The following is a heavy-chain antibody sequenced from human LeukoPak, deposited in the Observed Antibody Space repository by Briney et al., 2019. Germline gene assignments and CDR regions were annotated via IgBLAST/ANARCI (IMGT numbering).Heavy chain of an antibody. CDR3: ARVFDSSGYPQNYYYYYGMDV. CDR2: IIPIFGTA. Sequence: SVKVSCKASGYTFTSYGISWVRQAPGQGLEWMGGIIPIFGTANYAQKFQGRVTITADESTSTAYMELSSLRSEDTAVYYCARVFDSSGYPQNYYYYYGMDVWGQGTTVTVSS. CDR1: GYTFTSYG. J-gene: IGHJ6*02. D-gene: IGHD3-22*01. V-gene: IGHV1-69*13.